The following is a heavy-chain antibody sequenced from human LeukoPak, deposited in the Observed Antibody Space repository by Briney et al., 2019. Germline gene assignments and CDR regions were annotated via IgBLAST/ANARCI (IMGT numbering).Heavy chain of an antibody. Sequence: GGSLRLSCAASGFTFSSYWMSWVRQAPGKGLEWVANIKQDGSEKYYVDSVKGRFTISRDNAKNSLHLQMNSLRAEDTAVYYCSATRSHFDYWGQGTLVTVSS. D-gene: IGHD1-14*01. V-gene: IGHV3-7*01. CDR1: GFTFSSYW. J-gene: IGHJ4*02. CDR2: IKQDGSEK. CDR3: SATRSHFDY.